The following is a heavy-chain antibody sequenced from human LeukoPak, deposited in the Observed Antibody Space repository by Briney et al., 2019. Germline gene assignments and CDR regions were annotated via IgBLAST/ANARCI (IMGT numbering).Heavy chain of an antibody. Sequence: GGSLRLSCAASGFTFSSYSMNWVRQAPGKGLEWVSSISSSSSYIYYADSVKGRFTISRDNAKNSLYLQMNSLRAEDTAVYYCARELGCCSSTSCYSYYYYGMDVWGQGTTVTVSS. J-gene: IGHJ6*02. D-gene: IGHD2-2*02. CDR2: ISSSSSYI. CDR3: ARELGCCSSTSCYSYYYYGMDV. V-gene: IGHV3-21*01. CDR1: GFTFSSYS.